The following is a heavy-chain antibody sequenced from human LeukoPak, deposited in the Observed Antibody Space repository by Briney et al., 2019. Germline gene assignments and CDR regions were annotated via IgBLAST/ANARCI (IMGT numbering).Heavy chain of an antibody. CDR2: INPSGGST. Sequence: ASVKVSCKPLEYTFPSYYIPGGDQAPGQGLEWMGIINPSGGSTSYAQKFQGRVTMTRDTSTSTVYMELSSLRSEDTAVYYCAGLSSGSLFDYWGQGTLVTVSS. CDR3: AGLSSGSLFDY. J-gene: IGHJ4*02. V-gene: IGHV1-46*01. D-gene: IGHD6-19*01. CDR1: EYTFPSYY.